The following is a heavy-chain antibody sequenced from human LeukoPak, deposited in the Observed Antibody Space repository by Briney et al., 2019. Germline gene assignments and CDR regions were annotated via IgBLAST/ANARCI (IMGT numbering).Heavy chain of an antibody. CDR2: ISDIGSI. J-gene: IGHJ4*02. Sequence: ETLSLTCTVSGGSISSYYWSWIRQPPGKGLEWIAYISDIGSINHNPSLKGRVTISLDTSKNQFSLKLSSVTAADTAVYYCAGHHPRNTVVFWGQGTLVTVSS. V-gene: IGHV4-59*08. CDR3: AGHHPRNTVVF. CDR1: GGSISSYY. D-gene: IGHD2/OR15-2a*01.